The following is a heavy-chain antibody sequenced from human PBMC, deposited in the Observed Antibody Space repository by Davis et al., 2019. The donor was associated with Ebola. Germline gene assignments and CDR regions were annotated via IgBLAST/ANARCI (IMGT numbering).Heavy chain of an antibody. D-gene: IGHD6-19*01. J-gene: IGHJ6*04. CDR2: ISSSSSYI. Sequence: GESLKISCAASGFTFSSYSMNWVRQAPGKGLEWVSSISSSSSYIYYADSVKGRFTISRDNAKNTLYLQMNSLRAEDTAVYYCAKAKNSGWFGYYYDMDVWGKGTTVTVSS. V-gene: IGHV3-21*01. CDR3: AKAKNSGWFGYYYDMDV. CDR1: GFTFSSYS.